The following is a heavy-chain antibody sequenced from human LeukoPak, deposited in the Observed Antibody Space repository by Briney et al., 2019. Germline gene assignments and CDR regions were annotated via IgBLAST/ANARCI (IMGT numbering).Heavy chain of an antibody. CDR2: INHSGST. V-gene: IGHV4-34*01. J-gene: IGHJ6*03. D-gene: IGHD2/OR15-2a*01. Sequence: SETLSLTCAVYGGSFSGYYWSWIRQPPGKGLEWIGEINHSGSTNYNPSLKSRVTISVDTSKNQFSLKLSYVTAADTAVYYCARQRIWPHYYYYMDVWGKGTTVTISS. CDR3: ARQRIWPHYYYYMDV. CDR1: GGSFSGYY.